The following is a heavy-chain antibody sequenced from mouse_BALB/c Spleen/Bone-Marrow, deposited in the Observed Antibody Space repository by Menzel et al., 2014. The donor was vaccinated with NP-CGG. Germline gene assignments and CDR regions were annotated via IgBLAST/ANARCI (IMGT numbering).Heavy chain of an antibody. Sequence: EVQLQESGGGLVQPGGSLRLSCAASGFTFTDYYMSWVRQPPGKALEWLGFIRNKANGYTTEYSASVKGRFTISRDNSQSILYLQMNTLRAEDSATYYCARDDYYAMDYRGQGTSVTVSS. CDR2: IRNKANGYTT. CDR3: ARDDYYAMDY. CDR1: GFTFTDYY. V-gene: IGHV7-3*02. J-gene: IGHJ4*01.